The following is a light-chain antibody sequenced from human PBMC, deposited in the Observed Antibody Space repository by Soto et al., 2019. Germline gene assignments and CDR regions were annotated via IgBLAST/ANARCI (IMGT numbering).Light chain of an antibody. J-gene: IGLJ1*01. V-gene: IGLV2-8*01. Sequence: QSALTQPPSASESPGQSVTISCTGTSSDIGTYNYVSWYQQHPGKAPKLMIYEVTKRPSGVPDRFSGSKSGNTASLTVSGLQADDEADYYCNSYAGSNNLVFGTGTKVTVL. CDR3: NSYAGSNNLV. CDR1: SSDIGTYNY. CDR2: EVT.